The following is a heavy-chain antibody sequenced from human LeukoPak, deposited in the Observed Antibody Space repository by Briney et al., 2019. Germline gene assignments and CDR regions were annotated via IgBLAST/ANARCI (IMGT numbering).Heavy chain of an antibody. J-gene: IGHJ4*02. CDR2: ISAYNGNT. V-gene: IGHV1-18*04. D-gene: IGHD3-10*01. Sequence: ASVKVSCKASGYTFTSYGISWVRQAPGQGLEWMGWISAYNGNTNYAQKLQGRVTMTTDTSTSTAYMELGSLRSDDTAVYYCARGPISLWFGDLFIYWGQGTLVTVSS. CDR3: ARGPISLWFGDLFIY. CDR1: GYTFTSYG.